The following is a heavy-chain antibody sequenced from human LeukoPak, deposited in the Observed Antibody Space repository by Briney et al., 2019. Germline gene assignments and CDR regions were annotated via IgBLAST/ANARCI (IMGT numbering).Heavy chain of an antibody. V-gene: IGHV3-21*06. CDR3: GTWTTVASYFDY. J-gene: IGHJ4*02. CDR1: GFTFSTYS. CDR2: ISSSSTYI. D-gene: IGHD4-17*01. Sequence: GGSLRLSCAASGFTFSTYSMNWVRQAPGKGLEWVSSISSSSTYIYYADSVKGRFTISRDNAKNSLYLQMNSLRAEDTAVYYCGTWTTVASYFDYWGQGTLVTVSS.